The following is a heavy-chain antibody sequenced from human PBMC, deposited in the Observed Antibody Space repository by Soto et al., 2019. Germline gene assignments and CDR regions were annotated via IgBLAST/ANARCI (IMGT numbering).Heavy chain of an antibody. CDR1: GFTFSSFA. CDR3: AREGGSLLRFSGSVLDV. D-gene: IGHD3-3*01. CDR2: MSKDGDNK. J-gene: IGHJ6*02. Sequence: QVQLVESGGGVVQPGRSLRLSCATSGFTFSSFAMHWVRQAPGKGLEWVAAMSKDGDNKYYADSVKGRFIISRDNSKNTLYLEMNSLRAEDTAVYHCAREGGSLLRFSGSVLDVWGQGTTVTVSS. V-gene: IGHV3-30-3*01.